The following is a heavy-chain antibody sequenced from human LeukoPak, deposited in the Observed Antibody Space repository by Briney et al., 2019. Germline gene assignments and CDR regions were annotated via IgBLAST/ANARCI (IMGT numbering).Heavy chain of an antibody. J-gene: IGHJ4*02. CDR3: ASQRGYAYGFDY. CDR2: IYYSGST. CDR1: GGSISSYY. D-gene: IGHD5-18*01. V-gene: IGHV4-59*01. Sequence: SETLSLTCTVSGGSISSYYWSWIRQPPGKGLEWIGYIYYSGSTNYNPSLKSRVTISVDTSKNQFSQKLSSVTAADTAVYYCASQRGYAYGFDYWGPGSQVTVS.